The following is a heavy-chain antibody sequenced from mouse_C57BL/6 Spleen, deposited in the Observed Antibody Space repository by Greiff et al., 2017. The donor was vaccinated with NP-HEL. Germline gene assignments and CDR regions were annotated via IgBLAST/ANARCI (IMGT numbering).Heavy chain of an antibody. CDR2: INPSNGGT. CDR1: GYTFTSYW. J-gene: IGHJ3*01. V-gene: IGHV1-53*01. Sequence: QVQLQQSGTELVKPGASVKLSCKASGYTFTSYWMHWVKQRPGQGLEWIGNINPSNGGTNYNEKFKSKATLTVDKSSSTAYMQLSSLTSEDSAVYYCARYRSNLAWFAYWGQGTLVTVSA. D-gene: IGHD2-14*01. CDR3: ARYRSNLAWFAY.